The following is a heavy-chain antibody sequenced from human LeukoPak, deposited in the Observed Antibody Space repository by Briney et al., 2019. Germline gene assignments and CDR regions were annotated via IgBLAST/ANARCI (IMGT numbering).Heavy chain of an antibody. V-gene: IGHV3-20*04. Sequence: GGSLRLSCAASGFTFDDYGMSCVRQGPGKGLEWVSGINWNGGSTGYADSVKGRFTISRDNAKDSLYLQMNSLRVEDTAVYYCLRGDRRDYWGQGTLVTVSS. CDR3: LRGDRRDY. J-gene: IGHJ4*02. CDR1: GFTFDDYG. CDR2: INWNGGST.